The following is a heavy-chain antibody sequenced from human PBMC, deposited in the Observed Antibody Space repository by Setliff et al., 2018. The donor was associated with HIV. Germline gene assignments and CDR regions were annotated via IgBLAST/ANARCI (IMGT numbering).Heavy chain of an antibody. J-gene: IGHJ3*02. D-gene: IGHD6-13*01. V-gene: IGHV3-48*01. CDR1: GFTFSSYS. Sequence: QAGGSLRLSCAASGFTFSSYSMNWVRQAPGKGLEWVSYISSSSSTIYYADSVKGRFTISRDNAKNSLYLQMNSLRAEDTAVYYCARPTGYSSSWYPLDAFDIWGQGTMVTVSS. CDR2: ISSSSSTI. CDR3: ARPTGYSSSWYPLDAFDI.